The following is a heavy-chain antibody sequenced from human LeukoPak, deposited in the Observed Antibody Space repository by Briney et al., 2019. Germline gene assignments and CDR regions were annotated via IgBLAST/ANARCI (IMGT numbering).Heavy chain of an antibody. CDR2: IWYDGSNK. V-gene: IGHV3-33*01. CDR3: ARDSIRRGFDY. Sequence: GGSLRLSCAASGFTFSNYGMHWVRQAPGKGLEWVAVIWYDGSNKNCADSVKGRFTISRDNSKNTLYLQMNSLRAEDTAVYYWARDSIRRGFDYWGQGTLVTVSS. CDR1: GFTFSNYG. J-gene: IGHJ4*02. D-gene: IGHD2-2*01.